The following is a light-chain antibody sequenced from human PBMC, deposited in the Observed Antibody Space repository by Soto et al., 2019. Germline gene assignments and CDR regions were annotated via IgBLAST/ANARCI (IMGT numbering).Light chain of an antibody. V-gene: IGKV3-11*01. CDR2: DAS. J-gene: IGKJ3*01. CDR3: QQRATWPRT. Sequence: EIVLTQSPATLSLSPGERATLSCRASQSVSSNLAWYQQKPGQAPRLLIYDASNRATGIPARFSGSGSGTDFTLTISILEPEDFAVYYCQQRATWPRTFGPGTRVDIK. CDR1: QSVSSN.